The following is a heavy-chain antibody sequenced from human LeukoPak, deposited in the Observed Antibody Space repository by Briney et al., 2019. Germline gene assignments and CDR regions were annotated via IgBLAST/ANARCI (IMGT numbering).Heavy chain of an antibody. Sequence: GGSLRLSCAASGFTFSSYAMSWVRQAPGKGLEWVSAISGSGGSTYYADSEKGRFTISRDNSKNTLYLQMNSLRAEDTAVYYCAKPKYSYGNIDYWGQGTLVTVSS. D-gene: IGHD5-18*01. V-gene: IGHV3-23*01. CDR2: ISGSGGST. CDR1: GFTFSSYA. CDR3: AKPKYSYGNIDY. J-gene: IGHJ4*02.